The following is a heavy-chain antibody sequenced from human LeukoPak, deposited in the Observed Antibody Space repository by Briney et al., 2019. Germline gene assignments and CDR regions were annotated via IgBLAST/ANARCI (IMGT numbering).Heavy chain of an antibody. D-gene: IGHD6-19*01. J-gene: IGHJ4*02. CDR3: TTDYVAVAGNFDY. CDR2: IKSKTDGGTT. Sequence: GGSLRLSCAASGFTFSNAWMSWVRQAPGKGLEWVGRIKSKTDGGTTDYAAPVKGRFTISRDDSKNTLYLQMNSLKTEDTAVYYCTTDYVAVAGNFDYWGQGTLVTVSS. CDR1: GFTFSNAW. V-gene: IGHV3-15*01.